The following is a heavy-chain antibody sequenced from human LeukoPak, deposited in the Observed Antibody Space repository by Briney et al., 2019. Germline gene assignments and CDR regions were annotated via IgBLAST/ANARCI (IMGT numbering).Heavy chain of an antibody. D-gene: IGHD3-22*01. V-gene: IGHV3-30*18. CDR3: AKDPKPAYYYDSSGYGSPDY. CDR1: GFTFSSYA. J-gene: IGHJ4*02. CDR2: ISYDGSNK. Sequence: GGSLRLSCAASGFTFSSYAMSWVRQAPGKGLEWVAVISYDGSNKYYADSVKGRFTISRDNSKNTLYLQMNSLRAEDTAVYYCAKDPKPAYYYDSSGYGSPDYWGQGTLVTVSS.